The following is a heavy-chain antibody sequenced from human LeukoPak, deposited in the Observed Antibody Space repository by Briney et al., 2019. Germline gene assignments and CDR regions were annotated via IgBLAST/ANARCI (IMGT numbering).Heavy chain of an antibody. V-gene: IGHV1-8*01. Sequence: ASVKVSCKASGYTFTSYDINWVRQATGQGLEWMGWMNPNSGNTGYAQKFQGRVTMTRNTSISTAYMELSSLRSEGTAVYYCAGRQNYYGSGSYNYWGQGTLVTVSS. D-gene: IGHD3-10*01. CDR3: AGRQNYYGSGSYNY. CDR2: MNPNSGNT. J-gene: IGHJ4*02. CDR1: GYTFTSYD.